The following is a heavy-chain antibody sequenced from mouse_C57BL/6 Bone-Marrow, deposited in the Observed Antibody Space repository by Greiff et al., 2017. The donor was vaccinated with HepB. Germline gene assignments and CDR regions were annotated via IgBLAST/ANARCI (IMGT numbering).Heavy chain of an antibody. D-gene: IGHD2-4*01. CDR1: GFNIKDDY. CDR2: IDPENGDT. J-gene: IGHJ2*01. Sequence: VQLQQSGAELVRPGASVKLSCTASGFNIKDDYMHWVKQRPEQGLEWIGWIDPENGDTEYASKFQGKATITADTSSNTAYLQLSSLTSEDTAVYYCIYYDYDDGLYFDYWGQGTTLTVSS. CDR3: IYYDYDDGLYFDY. V-gene: IGHV14-4*01.